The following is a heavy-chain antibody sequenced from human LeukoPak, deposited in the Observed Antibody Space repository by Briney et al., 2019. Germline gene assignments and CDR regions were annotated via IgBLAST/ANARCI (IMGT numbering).Heavy chain of an antibody. D-gene: IGHD3-9*01. J-gene: IGHJ4*02. CDR1: GFTFSSYA. CDR2: ISSSSSTI. CDR3: ARRYFDWFDY. V-gene: IGHV3-48*01. Sequence: GGSLRLSCAASGFTFSSYAMHWVRQAPGKGLEWVSYISSSSSTIYYADSVKGRFTISRDNAKNSLYLQMNSLRAEDTAVYYCARRYFDWFDYWGQGTLVTVSS.